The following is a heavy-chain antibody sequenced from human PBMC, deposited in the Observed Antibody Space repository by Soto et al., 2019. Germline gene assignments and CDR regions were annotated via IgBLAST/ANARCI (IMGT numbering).Heavy chain of an antibody. Sequence: EVQLVESGGGLVKPGGSLRLSCAASGFTFSTYCMNWVRHAPGRGLEWVSYISESSSHLYYGDSVRGRFIISRGNARKSVYLQMNSLRAEDTAVYYCARDGSKWLKAGYFDLWGRGTLVTVSS. CDR1: GFTFSTYC. CDR2: ISESSSHL. J-gene: IGHJ2*01. D-gene: IGHD5-12*01. CDR3: ARDGSKWLKAGYFDL. V-gene: IGHV3-21*01.